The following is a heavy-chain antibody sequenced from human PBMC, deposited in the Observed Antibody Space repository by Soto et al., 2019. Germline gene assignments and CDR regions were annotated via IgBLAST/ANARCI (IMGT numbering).Heavy chain of an antibody. Sequence: ASVKVSCKASGCTFSSYAISWVREAPGQGLEWMGGIIPIFGTANYAQKFQGRVTITADESTSTAYMELSSLRSEDTAVYYCAREKRYRTLRGWFDPWCQGHVVTVSS. D-gene: IGHD3-9*01. V-gene: IGHV1-69*13. J-gene: IGHJ5*02. CDR1: GCTFSSYA. CDR3: AREKRYRTLRGWFDP. CDR2: IIPIFGTA.